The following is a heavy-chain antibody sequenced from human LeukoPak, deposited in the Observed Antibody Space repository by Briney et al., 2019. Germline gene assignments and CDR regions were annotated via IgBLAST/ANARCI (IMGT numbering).Heavy chain of an antibody. CDR1: GSSLTELS. V-gene: IGHV1-24*01. CDR2: FDVIDGET. CDR3: AAGRPYSLLDY. D-gene: IGHD5-18*01. Sequence: ASVKVSCTVSGSSLTELSLYWVRQAPGKGLEWMGGFDVIDGETFYAQTFQGRVTMTEDSSADTAYMELRSLTSDDTALYYCAAGRPYSLLDYWGQGTLVTVSS. J-gene: IGHJ4*02.